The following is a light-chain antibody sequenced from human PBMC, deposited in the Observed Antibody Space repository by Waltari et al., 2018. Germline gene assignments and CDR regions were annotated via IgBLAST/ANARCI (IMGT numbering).Light chain of an antibody. CDR1: QYIGDY. CDR3: QNRRNWPLLT. Sequence: VLTQSPATLSLSPGDRATRSCRASQYIGDYLAWYQQKPGQAPRLLMSEASNRATGVPDRFSASGSGTDFTLTVSSLEPEDFAVYYCQNRRNWPLLTFGGGTKVEIK. J-gene: IGKJ4*01. CDR2: EAS. V-gene: IGKV3-11*01.